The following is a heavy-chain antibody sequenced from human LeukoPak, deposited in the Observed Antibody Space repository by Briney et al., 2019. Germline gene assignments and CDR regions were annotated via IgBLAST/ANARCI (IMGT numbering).Heavy chain of an antibody. CDR3: ARGLTALTYYYDSSGYYYFDY. V-gene: IGHV1-2*02. J-gene: IGHJ4*02. CDR1: GYTFTGYY. D-gene: IGHD3-22*01. CDR2: INPNSGGT. Sequence: ASVKVSCTASGYTFTGYYMHWVRQAPGQGLEWMGWINPNSGGTNYAQKFQGRVTMTRDTSISTAYMELSRLRSDDTAVYYCARGLTALTYYYDSSGYYYFDYWGQGTLVTVSS.